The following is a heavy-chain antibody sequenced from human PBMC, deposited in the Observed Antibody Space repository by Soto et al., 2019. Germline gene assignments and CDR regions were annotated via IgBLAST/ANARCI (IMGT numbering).Heavy chain of an antibody. CDR3: AGDPGYYDSSGYLDY. Sequence: QVQLVQSGAEVKKPGASVKVSCKASGYTFTSYGISWVRQAPGQGLEWMGWISAYNGNTNYAQKLQGRVTMTTDTDTSTAYRELRSLRSDDTAVYYCAGDPGYYDSSGYLDYWGQGTLVTVSS. CDR1: GYTFTSYG. D-gene: IGHD3-22*01. CDR2: ISAYNGNT. V-gene: IGHV1-18*01. J-gene: IGHJ4*02.